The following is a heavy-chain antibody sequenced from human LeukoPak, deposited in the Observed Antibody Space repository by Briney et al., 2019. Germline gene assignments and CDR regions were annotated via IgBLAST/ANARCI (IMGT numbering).Heavy chain of an antibody. J-gene: IGHJ3*01. CDR1: GGSFSGYY. Sequence: SETLSLTCAVYGGSFSGYYWSWIRQPPGKGLEWIGEITQTGSTNYNPSLKSRVTISVDTSKNQFSLRLSSVTAADTAVYYCARITDRTIFGEIMHGFDVWGQGTPVTVSS. D-gene: IGHD3-3*01. CDR2: ITQTGST. CDR3: ARITDRTIFGEIMHGFDV. V-gene: IGHV4-34*01.